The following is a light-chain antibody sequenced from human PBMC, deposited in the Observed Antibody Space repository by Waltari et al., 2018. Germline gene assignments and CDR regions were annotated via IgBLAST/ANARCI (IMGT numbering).Light chain of an antibody. CDR3: CTFTSSGTWV. CDR2: GAT. CDR1: SDVGNYHL. Sequence: QSALTQPASVSGSPGQSITISCTSDVGNYHLVSWYQQRPGTAPKLKIYGATKRPSGFSDRFSCSKSVNTASLTISGLQAEDEADYYCCTFTSSGTWVFGGGTKLTVL. V-gene: IGLV2-23*01. J-gene: IGLJ2*01.